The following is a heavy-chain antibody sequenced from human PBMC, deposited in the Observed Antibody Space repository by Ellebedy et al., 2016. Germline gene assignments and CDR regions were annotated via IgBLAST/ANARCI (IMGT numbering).Heavy chain of an antibody. CDR3: ARGLYFDSSGYHYWFDP. V-gene: IGHV4-59*01. D-gene: IGHD3-22*01. Sequence: SETLSLTXTVSGGSMNNDCWSWIRQPPGKGLEWVGYVCHSGSPNNNPSLKSRLTMSLDTSKNQFSLKLSSVTAADTAVYYCARGLYFDSSGYHYWFDPWGQGTLVTVSS. J-gene: IGHJ5*02. CDR1: GGSMNNDC. CDR2: VCHSGSP.